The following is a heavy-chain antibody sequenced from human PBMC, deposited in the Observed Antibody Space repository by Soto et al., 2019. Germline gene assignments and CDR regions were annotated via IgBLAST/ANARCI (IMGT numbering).Heavy chain of an antibody. Sequence: EVHLVESGGSVVRPGGSLRLSCAASGFTFDDYALSWVRQGPGKGLEWVSHITWNGDSTTYAESVRGRFTISRDNAKNSLSLQMNSLRAEDTALYYCARAARYGDSQRHFGYWGQGTLVTVSS. D-gene: IGHD4-17*01. CDR3: ARAARYGDSQRHFGY. J-gene: IGHJ4*02. CDR2: ITWNGDST. V-gene: IGHV3-20*04. CDR1: GFTFDDYA.